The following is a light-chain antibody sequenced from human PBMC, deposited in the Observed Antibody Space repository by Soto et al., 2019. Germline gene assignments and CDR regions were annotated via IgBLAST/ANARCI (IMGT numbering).Light chain of an antibody. V-gene: IGLV2-14*03. CDR3: SSYTSSSTRV. CDR2: EVS. CDR1: SSEVGAYDY. J-gene: IGLJ1*01. Sequence: QSVLTQPASVSGSPGQSITISCTGTSSEVGAYDYVSWYQQHPDNAPKLMIYEVSNRPSGVSNRFSGSKSVNTATLTISGLQADDEADYYCSSYTSSSTRVFGTGTKVTVL.